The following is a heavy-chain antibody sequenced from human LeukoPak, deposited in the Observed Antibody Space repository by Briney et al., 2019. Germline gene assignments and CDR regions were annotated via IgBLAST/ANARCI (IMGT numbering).Heavy chain of an antibody. CDR3: APLQRGGSDVFEI. J-gene: IGHJ3*02. V-gene: IGHV1-18*01. D-gene: IGHD2-15*01. Sequence: ASVKVSFNASGYTFTSCGISWERQAPGQGLEWMGWMSAYNGSTNYAQKPQGSVALTTDTSPSTPYMDLRTLISDDTPVYFCAPLQRGGSDVFEIWGQGTMVTVSS. CDR1: GYTFTSCG. CDR2: MSAYNGST.